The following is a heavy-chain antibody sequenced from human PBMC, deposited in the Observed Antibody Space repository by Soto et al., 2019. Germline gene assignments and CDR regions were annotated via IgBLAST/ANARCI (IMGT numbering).Heavy chain of an antibody. CDR2: IIPMYDSA. D-gene: IGHD1-26*01. CDR3: ATWRTYSGSYCFDY. Sequence: QVQLVQSGAELKKPGSSVNVSCAASGGTFKTYTINWVRQAPGQGLEWIGQIIPMYDSANYAQRFQGRVTMSADKSTNIAYMELSGLRSEDTDLYYCATWRTYSGSYCFDYWGQGTLVSVSS. V-gene: IGHV1-69*06. J-gene: IGHJ4*02. CDR1: GGTFKTYT.